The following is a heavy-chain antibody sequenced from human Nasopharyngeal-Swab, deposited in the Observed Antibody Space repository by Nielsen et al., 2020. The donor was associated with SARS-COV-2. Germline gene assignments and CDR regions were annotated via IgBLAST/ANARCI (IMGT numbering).Heavy chain of an antibody. D-gene: IGHD1-26*01. CDR2: IIPIFGTA. CDR3: ARVGATDFDY. J-gene: IGHJ4*02. Sequence: SVKVSCKASGGTFSSYAISWVRQAPGQGLEWMGGIIPIFGTANYAQKFQGRVTITADESTSTAYMEPRSLRSDDTAVYYCARVGATDFDYWGQGTLVTVSS. CDR1: GGTFSSYA. V-gene: IGHV1-69*13.